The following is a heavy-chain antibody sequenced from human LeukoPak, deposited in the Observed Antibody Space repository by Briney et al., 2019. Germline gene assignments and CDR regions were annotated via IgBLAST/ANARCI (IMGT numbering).Heavy chain of an antibody. CDR3: ARSPLKLVSRSFDY. V-gene: IGHV4-39*01. Sequence: SETLSLTCTVSGGSISSSSYYWGWIRQPPGKGLEWIVRIYYSGSTYYNPSLKSRVTISVDTSKNQFSLKLSSVTAADTAVYYCARSPLKLVSRSFDYWGQGTLVTVSS. CDR1: GGSISSSSYY. D-gene: IGHD6-13*01. CDR2: IYYSGST. J-gene: IGHJ4*02.